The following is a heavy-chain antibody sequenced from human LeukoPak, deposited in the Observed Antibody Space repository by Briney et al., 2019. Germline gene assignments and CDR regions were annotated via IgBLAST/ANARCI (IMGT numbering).Heavy chain of an antibody. V-gene: IGHV1-46*01. CDR1: GYTFTSYY. CDR2: INPSGGST. J-gene: IGHJ4*02. Sequence: ASVKVSCKASGYTFTSYYMHWVRQAPGQGLEWMGIINPSGGSTSYAQKFQGRVTMTRDTSTSTVCMELSSLRSEDTAVYYCARDHYYDSSGYYRVQGPADYWGQGTLVTVSS. CDR3: ARDHYYDSSGYYRVQGPADY. D-gene: IGHD3-22*01.